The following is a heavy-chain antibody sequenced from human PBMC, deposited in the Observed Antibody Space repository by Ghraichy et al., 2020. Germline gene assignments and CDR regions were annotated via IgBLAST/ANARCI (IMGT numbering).Heavy chain of an antibody. CDR3: ARDPDKGGWTFYFDY. V-gene: IGHV3-33*01. CDR2: IWYDESNK. J-gene: IGHJ4*02. D-gene: IGHD6-19*01. Sequence: GGSLRLSCAASGFTFSSYGMHWVRQAPGKGLEWVAVIWYDESNKYYADSVKGRFTISRDNSKNTLYLQMNSLRAEDTAVYYCARDPDKGGWTFYFDYWGQGILVTVSS. CDR1: GFTFSSYG.